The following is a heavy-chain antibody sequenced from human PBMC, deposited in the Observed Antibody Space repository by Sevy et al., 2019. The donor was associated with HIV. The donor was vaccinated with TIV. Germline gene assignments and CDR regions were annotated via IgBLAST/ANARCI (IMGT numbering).Heavy chain of an antibody. CDR2: IWFDGSNK. V-gene: IGHV3-33*01. J-gene: IGHJ4*02. CDR3: ARDLEFYDYGDYGPAFAPDY. D-gene: IGHD4-17*01. CDR1: GFTFNSYG. Sequence: GGSLRLSCATSGFTFNSYGMHWVRQAPGKGLEWVALIWFDGSNKYYADSVKGRFTISRDIVKNTLHLQMNSLRAEDTAVYYYARDLEFYDYGDYGPAFAPDYWGQGTLVTVSS.